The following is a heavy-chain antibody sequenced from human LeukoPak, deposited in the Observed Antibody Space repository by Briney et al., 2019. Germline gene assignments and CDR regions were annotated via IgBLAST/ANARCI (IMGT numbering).Heavy chain of an antibody. J-gene: IGHJ4*02. V-gene: IGHV3-66*02. CDR1: GFTVSSNY. CDR3: ARVWSVRLLPYFDY. D-gene: IGHD3-3*01. CDR2: IYSDGST. Sequence: PGGSLRLSCAAFGFTVSSNYMSWVRQAPGRGLEWVSVIYSDGSTYYADSMKGRFTMSRDNSKNTLYLQMNGLRAEDTAVYYCARVWSVRLLPYFDYWGQGTLVTVSS.